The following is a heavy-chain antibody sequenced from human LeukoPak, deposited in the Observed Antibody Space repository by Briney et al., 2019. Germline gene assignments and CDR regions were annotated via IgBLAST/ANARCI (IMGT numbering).Heavy chain of an antibody. Sequence: ASVKVSCKASGYTFKNYDINWVRQATGQGLEWMGWMNPNSGNTGFAQKFQDRVSMTRDTTINTAYMELTSLRSGDTAVYYCARATPGGLHGYSFDYWGQGTVVTVYS. V-gene: IGHV1-8*02. J-gene: IGHJ4*02. D-gene: IGHD5-24*01. CDR2: MNPNSGNT. CDR1: GYTFKNYD. CDR3: ARATPGGLHGYSFDY.